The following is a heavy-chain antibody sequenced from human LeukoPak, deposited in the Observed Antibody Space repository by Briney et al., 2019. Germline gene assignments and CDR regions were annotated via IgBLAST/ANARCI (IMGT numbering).Heavy chain of an antibody. CDR1: GYTFTSYG. Sequence: ASVKVSCKASGYTFTSYGISWVRQAPGQGLEWMGWISAYNGNTNYAQKLQGRVTMTTDTSTSTAYMELRSLRSDDTAVYYCATTRIVCSSTSCRTTNWFDPWGQGTLVTVSS. J-gene: IGHJ5*02. CDR3: ATTRIVCSSTSCRTTNWFDP. D-gene: IGHD2-2*01. V-gene: IGHV1-18*01. CDR2: ISAYNGNT.